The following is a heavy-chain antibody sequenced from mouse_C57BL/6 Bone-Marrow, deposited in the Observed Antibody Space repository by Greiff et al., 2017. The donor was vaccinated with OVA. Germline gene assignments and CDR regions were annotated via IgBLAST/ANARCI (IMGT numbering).Heavy chain of an antibody. CDR3: ARHNYGSSPYWYFDV. Sequence: EVQLVESGGDLVKPGGSLKLSCAASGFTFSSYGMSWVRQTPDKRLEWVATISSGGSYTYYPDSVKGRFTISRDNAKNTLYLQMSSLKSEDTAMYYCARHNYGSSPYWYFDVWGTGTTVTVSS. CDR1: GFTFSSYG. CDR2: ISSGGSYT. D-gene: IGHD1-1*01. V-gene: IGHV5-6*01. J-gene: IGHJ1*03.